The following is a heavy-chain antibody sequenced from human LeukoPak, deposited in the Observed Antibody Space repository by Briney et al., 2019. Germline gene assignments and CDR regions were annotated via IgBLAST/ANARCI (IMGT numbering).Heavy chain of an antibody. V-gene: IGHV1-2*02. CDR1: GYTFTSYA. CDR2: INPNSGGT. J-gene: IGHJ4*02. D-gene: IGHD3-10*01. Sequence: ASVKVSCKASGYTFTSYAMNWVRQAPGQGLEWMGWINPNSGGTNYAQKFQGRVTMTRDTSISTAYMELSRLRSDDTAVYYCARDSSITMVRGVMAPDYWGQGTLVTVSS. CDR3: ARDSSITMVRGVMAPDY.